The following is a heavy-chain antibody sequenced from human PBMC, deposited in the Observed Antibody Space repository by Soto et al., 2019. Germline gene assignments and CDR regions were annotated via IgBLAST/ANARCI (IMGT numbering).Heavy chain of an antibody. D-gene: IGHD3-22*01. CDR3: ARVYYDSSGYYCSRAFDI. CDR1: GYTFTSYA. J-gene: IGHJ3*02. V-gene: IGHV1-3*01. Sequence: QVQLVQSGAEVKNPGASVKVSCKASGYTFTSYAMHWVRQAPGQRLEWMGWVNDGNGNTKYSQKFQGRVTITRDTSASTAYMELRSLRSEDTAVYYCARVYYDSSGYYCSRAFDIWGQGTMVTVSS. CDR2: VNDGNGNT.